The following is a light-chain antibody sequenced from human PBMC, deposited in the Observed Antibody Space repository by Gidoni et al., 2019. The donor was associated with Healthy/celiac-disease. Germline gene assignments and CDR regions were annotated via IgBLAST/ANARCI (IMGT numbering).Light chain of an antibody. CDR1: SSDVGGYNY. CDR2: DVS. Sequence: QSALTQPASVSGSPGPSITISCTGTSSDVGGYNYVSWYQQHPGKAPKLMIYDVSNRPSVVSNRFSGSKSGNTASLTISGLQAEDEADYYCSSYTSSSPYVFGTGTKVTVL. V-gene: IGLV2-14*01. CDR3: SSYTSSSPYV. J-gene: IGLJ1*01.